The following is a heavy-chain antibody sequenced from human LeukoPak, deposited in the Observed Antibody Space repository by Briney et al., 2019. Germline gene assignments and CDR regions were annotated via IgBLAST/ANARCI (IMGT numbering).Heavy chain of an antibody. V-gene: IGHV3-23*01. J-gene: IGHJ4*02. D-gene: IGHD6-13*01. CDR3: AKSNSCSS. CDR2: INSDGDIT. Sequence: GGSPRLSCAASGFTFSSYAMNWVRQAPGKGLEWVSGINSDGDITYYADSVKGRFTISRDNSKNMLYLQMNSLRAEDTAVYYCAKSNSCSSWGQGILVTVSS. CDR1: GFTFSSYA.